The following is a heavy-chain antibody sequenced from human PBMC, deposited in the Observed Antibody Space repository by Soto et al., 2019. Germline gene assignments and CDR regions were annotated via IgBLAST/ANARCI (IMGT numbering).Heavy chain of an antibody. CDR2: ISAYNGNT. V-gene: IGHV1-18*01. J-gene: IGHJ4*02. Sequence: ASVKVSCKSSCYTFTSYGISLFRHSPGQWLEWMLLISAYNGNTNYAQKLQGRVTMTTDTTTNTAYMELRNLRSDDTAVYYCARGPTDYYDNSANYFLDYWGQGTLVTVSS. D-gene: IGHD3-22*01. CDR3: ARGPTDYYDNSANYFLDY. CDR1: CYTFTSYG.